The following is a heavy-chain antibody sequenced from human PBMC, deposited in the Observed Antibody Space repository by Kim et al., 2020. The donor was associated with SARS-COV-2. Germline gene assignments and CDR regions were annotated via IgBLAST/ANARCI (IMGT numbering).Heavy chain of an antibody. J-gene: IGHJ4*02. CDR2: IYYSGST. CDR3: ARTNVLRYFEGGY. V-gene: IGHV4-39*01. Sequence: SETLSHTCTVSGGSISSTGHYWGWIRQPPGKGLEWIGSIYYSGSTYYNPSLKSRVTISVDTSKNQFSLRLRSVTAADTAVYFCARTNVLRYFEGGYWGQGTLVTVSS. D-gene: IGHD3-9*01. CDR1: GGSISSTGHY.